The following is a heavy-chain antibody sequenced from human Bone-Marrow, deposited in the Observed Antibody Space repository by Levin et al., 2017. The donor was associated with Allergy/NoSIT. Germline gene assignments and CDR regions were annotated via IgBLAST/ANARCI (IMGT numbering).Heavy chain of an antibody. D-gene: IGHD4-23*01. Sequence: QAGGSLRLSCAASGFIFGHFWMTWVRQAPGKGLEWVANIRQDGSDKYYVDSVKGRFTISRDRATESVYLEMNDLRVEDTGVYYCARASLTTVVTDYFYYGMDLWGQGTTVIVSS. J-gene: IGHJ6*02. CDR2: IRQDGSDK. V-gene: IGHV3-7*01. CDR1: GFIFGHFW. CDR3: ARASLTTVVTDYFYYGMDL.